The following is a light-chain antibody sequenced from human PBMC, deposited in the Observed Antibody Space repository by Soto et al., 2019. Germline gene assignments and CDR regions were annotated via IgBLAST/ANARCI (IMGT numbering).Light chain of an antibody. Sequence: EFVLTQSPGTLSLSPGERATLSCRASQSISSDYLAWYQQKPGQAPRLVIYGASSRATGIPDRFSGSGSGSDFTLIISRLEPEDFAVYYCQQYGSSPYTFGQGTEVKIK. J-gene: IGKJ2*01. CDR2: GAS. CDR1: QSISSDY. V-gene: IGKV3-20*01. CDR3: QQYGSSPYT.